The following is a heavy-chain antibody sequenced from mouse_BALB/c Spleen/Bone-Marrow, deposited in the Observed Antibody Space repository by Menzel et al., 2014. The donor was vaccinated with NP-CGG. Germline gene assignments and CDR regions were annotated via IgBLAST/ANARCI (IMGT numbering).Heavy chain of an antibody. J-gene: IGHJ1*01. D-gene: IGHD2-4*01. V-gene: IGHV14-3*02. CDR1: GFNIKDTY. CDR3: ATTITDWYFDV. CDR2: IDPANGNT. Sequence: VHVKQSGAELVEPGASVKLSCTASGFNIKDTYMHWVKQRPEQGLEWIGRIDPANGNTKYDPKFQGKATITADTSSNTAYLQLSSLTSEDTAVYYCATTITDWYFDVWGAGTTVTVSS.